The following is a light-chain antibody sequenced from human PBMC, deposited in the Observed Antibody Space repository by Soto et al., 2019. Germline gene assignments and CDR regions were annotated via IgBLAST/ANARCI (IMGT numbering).Light chain of an antibody. Sequence: EIVLTQSPGTLSLSPGERATLSCRASQRITGMYLAWYQQKPGQAPRLLISGASTRATGIPDRFSGSGSGTDFTLTISRLEPEDFAVYFCQRSGSSPPFTFGQGTKVDIK. CDR3: QRSGSSPPFT. V-gene: IGKV3-20*01. J-gene: IGKJ2*01. CDR1: QRITGMY. CDR2: GAS.